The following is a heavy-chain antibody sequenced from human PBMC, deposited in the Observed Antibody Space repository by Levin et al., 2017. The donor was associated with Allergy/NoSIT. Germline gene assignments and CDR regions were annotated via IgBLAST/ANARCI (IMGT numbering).Heavy chain of an antibody. J-gene: IGHJ4*02. V-gene: IGHV3-15*01. CDR1: GFTFSNAW. CDR3: TTAGGYYYDSSGYYYADYFDY. CDR2: IKSKTDGGTT. Sequence: GESLKISCAASGFTFSNAWMSWVRQAPGKGLEWVGRIKSKTDGGTTDYAAPVKGRFTISRDDSKNTLYLQMNSLKTEDTAVYYCTTAGGYYYDSSGYYYADYFDYWGQGTLVTVSS. D-gene: IGHD3-22*01.